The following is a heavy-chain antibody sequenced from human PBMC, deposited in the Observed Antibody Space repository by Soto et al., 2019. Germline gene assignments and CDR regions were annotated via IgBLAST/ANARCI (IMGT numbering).Heavy chain of an antibody. J-gene: IGHJ5*02. CDR3: ARDRITMVRGVIGWFDP. D-gene: IGHD3-10*01. CDR2: ISSSSSTI. Sequence: PGGSLRLSCAASGFTFSSYSMNWVRQAPGKGLEWVSYISSSSSTIYYADSVKGRFTISRDNAKNSLYLQMNSLRAEDTAVYYCARDRITMVRGVIGWFDPWGQGTLVTVSS. V-gene: IGHV3-48*01. CDR1: GFTFSSYS.